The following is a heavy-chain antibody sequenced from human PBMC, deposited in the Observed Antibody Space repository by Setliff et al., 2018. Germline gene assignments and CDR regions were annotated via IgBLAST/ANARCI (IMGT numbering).Heavy chain of an antibody. CDR3: TRLPPSLWFGESDAFDI. CDR2: IRSKANSYAT. D-gene: IGHD3-10*01. CDR1: GFTFSGSA. V-gene: IGHV3-73*01. Sequence: PGGSLRLSCAASGFTFSGSAMHWVRQASGKGLERVGRIRSKANSYATAYAASVKGRFTISRDDSKNTAYLQMNSLKTEDTAVYYCTRLPPSLWFGESDAFDIWGQGTMVTVSS. J-gene: IGHJ3*02.